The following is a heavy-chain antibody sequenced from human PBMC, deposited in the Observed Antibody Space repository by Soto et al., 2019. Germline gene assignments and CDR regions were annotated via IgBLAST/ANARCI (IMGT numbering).Heavy chain of an antibody. V-gene: IGHV4-34*01. CDR1: GQSFSGHS. J-gene: IGHJ4*02. Sequence: QVQLQPWGAGLVKPSETLSLSCAVYGQSFSGHSWAWIRQPPGKGLEWIGEINESGSTYYNPSLKRRVTTSTDTSKNQFSLKLSSVSAADTAAYFCARGSGIVALPGELEDVKYDYWGQGILVNVSS. D-gene: IGHD1-1*01. CDR2: INESGST. CDR3: ARGSGIVALPGELEDVKYDY.